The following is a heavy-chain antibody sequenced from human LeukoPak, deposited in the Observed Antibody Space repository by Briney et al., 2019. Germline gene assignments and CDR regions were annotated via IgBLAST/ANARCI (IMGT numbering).Heavy chain of an antibody. J-gene: IGHJ6*02. CDR2: INPNSGGT. CDR1: GYTFTGYY. CDR3: ARPITDYDSYGMDV. Sequence: ASVKGSCKASGYTFTGYYMHWVRQAPGQGLEWMGWINPNSGGTNYAQKFQGRVTMTRDTSISTAYMELSRLRSDDTAVYYRARPITDYDSYGMDVWGQGTTVTVSS. D-gene: IGHD3-3*01. V-gene: IGHV1-2*02.